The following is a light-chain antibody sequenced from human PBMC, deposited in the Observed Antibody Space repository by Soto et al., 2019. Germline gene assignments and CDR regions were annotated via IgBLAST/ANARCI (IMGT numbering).Light chain of an antibody. Sequence: QSALTQPASVSGSPGQSITISCTGTSSDVGGYNYVSWYQQHPGKAPQLMIYEVSNRPSGVSNRFSGSKSGNTASLTISGLQAEDVADYYCSSYTSSSIDYVFGTGTKLTVL. V-gene: IGLV2-14*01. CDR2: EVS. J-gene: IGLJ1*01. CDR1: SSDVGGYNY. CDR3: SSYTSSSIDYV.